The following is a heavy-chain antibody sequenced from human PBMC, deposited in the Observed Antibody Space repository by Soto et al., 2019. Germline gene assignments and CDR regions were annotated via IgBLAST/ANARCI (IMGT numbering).Heavy chain of an antibody. Sequence: QVQLVQSGAEVKKPGASVKVSCKASGYTFSRYGISWVRQAPGQGLEWMGWITAYNGNTKYAQKLQGRVTMTTDTSTSAAYMAVRSLRSDNTAVYYCARSSGSYGDDAFDIWGQGTMVTVSS. CDR3: ARSSGSYGDDAFDI. V-gene: IGHV1-18*01. J-gene: IGHJ3*02. D-gene: IGHD1-26*01. CDR2: ITAYNGNT. CDR1: GYTFSRYG.